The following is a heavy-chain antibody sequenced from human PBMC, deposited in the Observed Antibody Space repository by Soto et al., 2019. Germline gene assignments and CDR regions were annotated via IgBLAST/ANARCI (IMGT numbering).Heavy chain of an antibody. CDR1: GYTFTNFG. J-gene: IGHJ4*02. V-gene: IGHV1-18*01. Sequence: QVQLVQSGAEVKKPGASVKVSCKASGYTFTNFGISWVRQAPGQGLEWMGWISAYNGNTNYAQKVQGRVTMNTDTHTSTAYMEVRSLRFDDTAVYYCAGGGTPIDYWGQGTLVTVSS. CDR2: ISAYNGNT. D-gene: IGHD3-16*01. CDR3: AGGGTPIDY.